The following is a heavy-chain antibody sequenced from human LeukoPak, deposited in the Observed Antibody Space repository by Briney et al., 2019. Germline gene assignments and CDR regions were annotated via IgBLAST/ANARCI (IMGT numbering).Heavy chain of an antibody. CDR2: IIPMFGTA. J-gene: IGHJ6*03. Sequence: SVKVSCKASGGTFNTFTISWVRQAPGQGLEWMGGIIPMFGTANYAQRYQGRVTITADESTSTAYMELRSLRSEDTAVYYCTKDGYCRGTNCYRGSYTDYYYMDVWGNGTTVTVSS. CDR1: GGTFNTFT. V-gene: IGHV1-69*01. D-gene: IGHD2-2*01. CDR3: TKDGYCRGTNCYRGSYTDYYYMDV.